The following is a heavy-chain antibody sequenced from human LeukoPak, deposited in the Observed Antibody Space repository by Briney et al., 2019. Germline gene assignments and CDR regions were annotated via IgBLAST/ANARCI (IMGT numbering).Heavy chain of an antibody. CDR3: ARQISDYYDYDMDV. Sequence: PLESLSVTPTVARGCIITSACDCGWVRRPLGKRMEWIGSIYDSGNEFYNPSLKSRVTISADTSKNQFSLKLNSVTAADTAMYYCARQISDYYDYDMDVWGEGITVTVSS. D-gene: IGHD2/OR15-2a*01. CDR2: IYDSGNE. CDR1: RGCIITSACD. J-gene: IGHJ6*03. V-gene: IGHV4-39*01.